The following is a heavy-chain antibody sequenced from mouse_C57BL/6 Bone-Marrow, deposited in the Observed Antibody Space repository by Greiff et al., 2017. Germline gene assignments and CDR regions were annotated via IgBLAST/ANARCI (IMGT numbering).Heavy chain of an antibody. CDR3: ARRNDGFAY. V-gene: IGHV3-6*01. CDR2: ISYDGSN. CDR1: GYSITSGYY. Sequence: ESGPGLVKPSQSLSLTCSVTGYSITSGYYWNWIRQFPGNKLEWMGYISYDGSNNYNPSLKNRISITRDTSKNQFFLKLNSVTTEDTATYYCARRNDGFAYWGQGTLVTVSA. J-gene: IGHJ3*01.